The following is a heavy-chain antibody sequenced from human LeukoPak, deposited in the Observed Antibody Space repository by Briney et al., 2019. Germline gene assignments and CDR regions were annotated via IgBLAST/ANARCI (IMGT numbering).Heavy chain of an antibody. CDR2: IHTSGST. D-gene: IGHD1-26*01. J-gene: IGHJ4*02. CDR3: ARGPTMGATYFEN. Sequence: PSETLSLTCTVSGGSISSYYWSWIRQPAGMGLEWIGRIHTSGSTLYDPSLKSRVTMSVDASKNQFSLKLGSVTAADTAIYYCARGPTMGATYFENWGQGIRVIVSS. V-gene: IGHV4-4*07. CDR1: GGSISSYY.